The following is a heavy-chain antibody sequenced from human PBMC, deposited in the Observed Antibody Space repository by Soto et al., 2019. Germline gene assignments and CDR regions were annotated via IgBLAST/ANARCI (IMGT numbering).Heavy chain of an antibody. V-gene: IGHV4-31*03. J-gene: IGHJ2*01. CDR1: GGSISSGGYY. CDR3: ARNLVGGNSPWYFDL. Sequence: PSETLSLTCTVSGGSISSGGYYWSWIRQHPGKGLEWIGYIYYSGSTYYNPSLKSRVTISVDTSKNQFSLKLSSVTAADTAVYYCARNLVGGNSPWYFDLWGRGTLVTSPQ. CDR2: IYYSGST. D-gene: IGHD2-21*02.